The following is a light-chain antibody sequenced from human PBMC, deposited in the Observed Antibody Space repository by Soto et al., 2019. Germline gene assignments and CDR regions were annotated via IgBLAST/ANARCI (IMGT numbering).Light chain of an antibody. CDR3: QQYGSSPPMYT. V-gene: IGKV3-20*01. CDR2: GAS. J-gene: IGKJ2*01. CDR1: QSVSSSY. Sequence: EIVLTQSPGTLSLSPGERATLSCRASQSVSSSYLAWYQQKPGQAPRLLIYGASSRATGIPDRFSGSGSGTDFTLTIRRLEPEDFAVYYCQQYGSSPPMYTFGQGTNLEIK.